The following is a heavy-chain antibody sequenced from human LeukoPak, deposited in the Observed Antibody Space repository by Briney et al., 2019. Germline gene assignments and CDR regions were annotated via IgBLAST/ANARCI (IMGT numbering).Heavy chain of an antibody. D-gene: IGHD3-22*01. Sequence: PGGSLRLSCAASGFTVSSNYMSWVRQAPGKGLEWVSVIYSGGSTYYADSVKGRFTISRDNSKNTLYLQMNSLRAEDTAVYYCARRSDHYDFDYWGQGTLVTVSS. CDR2: IYSGGST. CDR1: GFTVSSNY. J-gene: IGHJ4*02. CDR3: ARRSDHYDFDY. V-gene: IGHV3-53*01.